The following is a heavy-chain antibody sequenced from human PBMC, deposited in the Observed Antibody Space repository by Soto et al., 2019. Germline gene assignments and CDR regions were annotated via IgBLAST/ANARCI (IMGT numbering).Heavy chain of an antibody. CDR2: INPADSDT. Sequence: GESLKISCKGSGYSFTNYWIGWVRQMPGKGLEWMGIINPADSDTRYSPSFQGQVTVSVDRSISTAYLQRGSLKASDTAMYYCVRPDSTGYYSHWGQGTPVTVSS. CDR1: GYSFTNYW. J-gene: IGHJ4*02. D-gene: IGHD3-9*01. CDR3: VRPDSTGYYSH. V-gene: IGHV5-51*01.